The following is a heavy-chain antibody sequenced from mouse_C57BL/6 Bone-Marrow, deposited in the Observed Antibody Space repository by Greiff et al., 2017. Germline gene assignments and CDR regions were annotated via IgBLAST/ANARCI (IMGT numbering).Heavy chain of an antibody. Sequence: EVMLVESGGGLVKPGGSLKLSCAASGFTFSSYAMSWVRQTPEKRLEWVATISDGGSYTYYPDNVKGRFTISRDNAKNNLYLQMRHLKSEDTAMYYCARLDYYAMDYWGQGTSVTVSS. CDR3: ARLDYYAMDY. CDR1: GFTFSSYA. J-gene: IGHJ4*01. V-gene: IGHV5-4*03. CDR2: ISDGGSYT.